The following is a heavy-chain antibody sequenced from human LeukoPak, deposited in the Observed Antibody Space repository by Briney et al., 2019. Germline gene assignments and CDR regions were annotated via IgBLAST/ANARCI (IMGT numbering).Heavy chain of an antibody. Sequence: SETLSLTCTVSGGSISSYYWSWIRQPAGKGLEGIGHIFTSGTTNYNPPLHSRVTMSLDRPRNQLSLKLISVTAAHTHVYYCAGDLPEGSGRLDWFDPWGQGGLVTVSS. D-gene: IGHD3-10*01. J-gene: IGHJ5*02. V-gene: IGHV4-4*07. CDR3: AGDLPEGSGRLDWFDP. CDR1: GGSISSYY. CDR2: IFTSGTT.